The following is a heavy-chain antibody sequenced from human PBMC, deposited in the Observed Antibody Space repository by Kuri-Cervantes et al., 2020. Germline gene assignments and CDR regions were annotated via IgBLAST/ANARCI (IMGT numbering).Heavy chain of an antibody. CDR3: AKQTGWDIRGVIFADAFDV. CDR2: ISGSGGST. Sequence: GESLKISCAASGFTFSSYAMSWVRQAPGKGLEWVSAISGSGGSTYYADSVKGRFTISRDNSKNTLYLQMNSLRAEDTAVYYCAKQTGWDIRGVIFADAFDVWGQGTMVTVSS. D-gene: IGHD3-10*01. V-gene: IGHV3-23*01. CDR1: GFTFSSYA. J-gene: IGHJ3*01.